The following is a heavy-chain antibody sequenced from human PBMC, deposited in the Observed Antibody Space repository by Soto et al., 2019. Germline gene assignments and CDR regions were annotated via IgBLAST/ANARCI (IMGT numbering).Heavy chain of an antibody. Sequence: PSETLSLTCTVSSDSISSYYWSWIRQPPGKRLEWIGYISYSGSTDYNPSLKSRVTISGDTSKNQFSLKVSSVTAADTAVYYCAAVPVLRFLKWLPAYFDYWGQGTLVTVSS. CDR1: SDSISSYY. D-gene: IGHD3-3*01. J-gene: IGHJ4*02. V-gene: IGHV4-59*01. CDR2: ISYSGST. CDR3: AAVPVLRFLKWLPAYFDY.